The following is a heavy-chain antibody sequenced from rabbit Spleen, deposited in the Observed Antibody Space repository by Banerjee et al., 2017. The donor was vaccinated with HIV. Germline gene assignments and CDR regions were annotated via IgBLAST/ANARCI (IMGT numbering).Heavy chain of an antibody. CDR2: INAITGKA. D-gene: IGHD1-1*01. CDR1: GFSFSNKAV. Sequence: QEQLVESGGGLVKPEGSLKLSCTASGFSFSNKAVMCWVRQAPGKGLEWIACINAITGKAVYANWAKGRFTISKTSSTTVTLQMTSLTVADTATYFCTRDDGSGHYIDGYFNLWGQGTLVTVS. V-gene: IGHV1S45*01. J-gene: IGHJ4*01. CDR3: TRDDGSGHYIDGYFNL.